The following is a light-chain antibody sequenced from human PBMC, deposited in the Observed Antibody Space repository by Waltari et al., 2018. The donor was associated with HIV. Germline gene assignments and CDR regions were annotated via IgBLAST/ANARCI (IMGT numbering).Light chain of an antibody. CDR1: QSVSSN. CDR2: GAS. Sequence: EIVMTQSPATLSVSPGERATLSCRASQSVSSNLAWYQQKPGQAPRLLIYGASTRATGIPARFSGSGSGTDFTLTISSLEPEDFAVYYCQQRSNWRRSGLTFGGGTKVEIK. V-gene: IGKV3-15*01. J-gene: IGKJ4*01. CDR3: QQRSNWRRSGLT.